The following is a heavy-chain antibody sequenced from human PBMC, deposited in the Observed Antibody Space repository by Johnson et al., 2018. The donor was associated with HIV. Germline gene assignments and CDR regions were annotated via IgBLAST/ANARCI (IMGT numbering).Heavy chain of an antibody. CDR1: GFTLTNYG. J-gene: IGHJ3*02. CDR2: ISYDGSNT. Sequence: QVQLVESGGGVVQPGRSLRLSCAVSGFTLTNYGIHWVRQAPDKGLEWVALISYDGSNTYYADSVRGRFTLSRDISKNTVYMQMNSLRAEDTAVYYCAKDQYRKLTTVAVIWGQGTMVTVSS. V-gene: IGHV3-30*18. CDR3: AKDQYRKLTTVAVI. D-gene: IGHD4-17*01.